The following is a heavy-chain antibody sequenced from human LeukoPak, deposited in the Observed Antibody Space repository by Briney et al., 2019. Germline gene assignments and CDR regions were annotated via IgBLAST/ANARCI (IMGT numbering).Heavy chain of an antibody. Sequence: GGSLRLSCAASGFTFSNYWMHWVRQAPGKGLVWVSRIYNDGSSTSYADSVKGRFTISRDNAKSTLYLQMNSLRAEDTAVYYCAREDVRYYYYMDVWGKGTTVTVSS. CDR3: AREDVRYYYYMDV. V-gene: IGHV3-74*01. J-gene: IGHJ6*03. CDR1: GFTFSNYW. CDR2: IYNDGSST.